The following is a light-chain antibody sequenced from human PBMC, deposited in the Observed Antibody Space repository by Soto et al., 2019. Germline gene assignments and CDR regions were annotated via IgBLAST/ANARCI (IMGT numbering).Light chain of an antibody. CDR1: QSISDW. CDR3: QEYSSDWT. Sequence: DIQLTQTPSAQPAPVGDSISLTFRASQSISDWLAWYQQKAGKAPKVLVYKASSLEDGVPSRFIGSGSGTEFTLTISSLQPDDFATYYCQEYSSDWTFGQGTKVDIK. V-gene: IGKV1-5*03. CDR2: KAS. J-gene: IGKJ1*01.